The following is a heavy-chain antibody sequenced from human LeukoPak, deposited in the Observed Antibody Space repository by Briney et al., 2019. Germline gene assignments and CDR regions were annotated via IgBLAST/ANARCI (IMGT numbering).Heavy chain of an antibody. D-gene: IGHD3-22*01. CDR1: GCSGNRGGLY. J-gene: IGHJ2*01. Sequence: PSGAFALTFLVSGCSGNRGGLYWGWVRPPPGEGLGWVWYISYSGSTYYNPSLKSRVTISVDTSKNQFSLKLSSVTAADTAVYYCARVRSSGYYNHYWYFDLWGRGTLVTVSS. CDR2: ISYSGST. V-gene: IGHV4-31*03. CDR3: ARVRSSGYYNHYWYFDL.